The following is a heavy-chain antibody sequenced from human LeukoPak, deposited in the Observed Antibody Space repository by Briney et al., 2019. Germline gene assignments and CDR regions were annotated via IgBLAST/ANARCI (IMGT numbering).Heavy chain of an antibody. CDR1: GYSFTGYY. J-gene: IGHJ6*02. Sequence: ASVKVSCKASGYSFTGYYMHWVRQAPGQGLEWMGRINPNSGGTDYAQNFQGRVTMTRDTSISTAYMELSRLTFDDTAVYYCARLYCSSTSCSWADGMHVWGQGTTVTVSS. V-gene: IGHV1-2*06. D-gene: IGHD2-2*01. CDR2: INPNSGGT. CDR3: ARLYCSSTSCSWADGMHV.